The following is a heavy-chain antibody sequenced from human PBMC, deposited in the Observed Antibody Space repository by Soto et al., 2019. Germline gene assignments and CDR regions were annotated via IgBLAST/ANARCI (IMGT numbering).Heavy chain of an antibody. CDR3: ATARDFLGHFDF. V-gene: IGHV1-69*13. J-gene: IGHJ4*01. CDR2: ILPLFDTT. CDR1: GGTFSSYA. Sequence: SVKVSCKASGGTFSSYAFSWVRQAPGQGLEWMGGILPLFDTTNYAQEFQGRITVTANESASTAYMELSSLRSEDTAVYYCATARDFLGHFDFWG. D-gene: IGHD3-3*01.